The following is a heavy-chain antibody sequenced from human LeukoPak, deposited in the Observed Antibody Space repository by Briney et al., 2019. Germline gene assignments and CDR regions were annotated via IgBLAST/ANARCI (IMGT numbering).Heavy chain of an antibody. Sequence: ASVKVSCKASGYTFTGYYMHWARQAPGQGLEWMGWINPNSGGTNYAQKLQGRVTMTRDTSISTAYMELSRLRSDDTAVYYCARDLAWNYGSGWFDPWGQGTLVTVSS. CDR2: INPNSGGT. V-gene: IGHV1-2*02. J-gene: IGHJ5*02. CDR3: ARDLAWNYGSGWFDP. CDR1: GYTFTGYY. D-gene: IGHD1-7*01.